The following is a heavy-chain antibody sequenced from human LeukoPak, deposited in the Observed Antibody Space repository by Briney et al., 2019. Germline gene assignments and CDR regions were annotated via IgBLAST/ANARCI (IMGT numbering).Heavy chain of an antibody. V-gene: IGHV3-23*01. Sequence: GGSLRLSCAASGFTFSSYAMHWVRQAPGKGLEWVSGISGSGGSTYYADSVKGRFSVSRDNSKNTLYLQMNSLRAEDTAVYYCAKGGAGDYYGSGSYYMTPFDYWGQGTLVAVSS. CDR3: AKGGAGDYYGSGSYYMTPFDY. J-gene: IGHJ4*02. D-gene: IGHD3-10*01. CDR2: ISGSGGST. CDR1: GFTFSSYA.